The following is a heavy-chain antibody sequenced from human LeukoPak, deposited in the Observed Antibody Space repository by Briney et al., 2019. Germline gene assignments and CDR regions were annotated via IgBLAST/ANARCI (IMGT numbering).Heavy chain of an antibody. J-gene: IGHJ4*02. CDR1: GGSISSGDYY. CDR2: IYYSGST. CDR3: ARELTYADY. D-gene: IGHD4/OR15-4a*01. Sequence: PQTRSLTCTVSGGSISSGDYYWSWIRQTPGKGLEWIGYIYYSGSTYYNPSLKSRVTMSVDTSKNQFSLKLSSVTAADTAVYYCARELTYADYWGQGTLVTVSS. V-gene: IGHV4-30-4*01.